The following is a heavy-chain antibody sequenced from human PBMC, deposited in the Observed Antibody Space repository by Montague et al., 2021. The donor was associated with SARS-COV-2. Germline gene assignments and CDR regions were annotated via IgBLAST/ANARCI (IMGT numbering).Heavy chain of an antibody. V-gene: IGHV4-34*01. CDR1: RGSFSNYY. J-gene: IGHJ3*02. CDR3: ARGRPVQGSFRHFDSISSGALDI. Sequence: SDSLSLTRAVSRGSFSNYYWTWIRQSPGKGLEWIGEINQGGAPNYTPSLKSRVTIPLDTSKKQISLKLNSVTVADTAVFFCARGRPVQGSFRHFDSISSGALDIWAQGSLVIVSS. D-gene: IGHD3-9*01. CDR2: INQGGAP.